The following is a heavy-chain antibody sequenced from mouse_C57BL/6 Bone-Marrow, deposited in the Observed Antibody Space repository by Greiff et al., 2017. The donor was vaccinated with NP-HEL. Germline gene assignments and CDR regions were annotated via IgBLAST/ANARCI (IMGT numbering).Heavy chain of an antibody. V-gene: IGHV1-81*01. D-gene: IGHD1-1*02. CDR1: GYTFTSYG. CDR2: IYPRSGNT. CDR3: SRSFGWSPRYY. J-gene: IGHJ2*01. Sequence: VKLQESGAELARPGASVKLSCKASGYTFTSYGISWVKQRTGQGLEWIGEIYPRSGNTYYNEKFKGKATLTADKSSSTAYMELRSLTSEDSAVYVCSRSFGWSPRYYGGQGTTLTVSS.